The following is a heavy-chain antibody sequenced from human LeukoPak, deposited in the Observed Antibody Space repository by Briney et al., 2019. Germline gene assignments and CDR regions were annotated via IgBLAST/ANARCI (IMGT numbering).Heavy chain of an antibody. V-gene: IGHV4-38-2*01. J-gene: IGHJ6*03. CDR1: GYSISSGYY. D-gene: IGHD3-10*01. Sequence: SETLSLTCAVSGYSISSGYYWGWIRQPPGKGLEWIGSIYHSGSTYYNPSLKSRVTISVDTSKNQFSLKLSSVTAADTAVYYCARCVRGYYYMDVWGKGTTVTVSS. CDR2: IYHSGST. CDR3: ARCVRGYYYMDV.